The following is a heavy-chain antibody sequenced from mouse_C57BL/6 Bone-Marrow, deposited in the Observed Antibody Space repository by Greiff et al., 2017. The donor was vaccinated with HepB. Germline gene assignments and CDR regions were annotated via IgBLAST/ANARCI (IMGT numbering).Heavy chain of an antibody. CDR3: ARGITTVVARYFDV. Sequence: QVHVKQSGAELVKPGASVKLSCKASGYTFTSYWMQWVKQRPGQGLEWIGEIDPSDSYTNYNQKFKGKATLTVDTSSSTAYMQLSSLTSEDSAVYYCARGITTVVARYFDVWGTGTTVTVSS. J-gene: IGHJ1*03. D-gene: IGHD1-1*01. CDR2: IDPSDSYT. V-gene: IGHV1-50*01. CDR1: GYTFTSYW.